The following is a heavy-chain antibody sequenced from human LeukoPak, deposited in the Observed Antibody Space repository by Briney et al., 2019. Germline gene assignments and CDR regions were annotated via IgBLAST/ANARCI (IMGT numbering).Heavy chain of an antibody. CDR1: GGSISSYY. Sequence: SETLSLTCTVSGGSISSYYWSWIRQPPGKGLEWIGYIYYSGSTNYNPSLKSRVTISVDTSKNQFPLKLSSVTAADTAVYYCARSRRTIFGVVPGDWFDPWGQGTLVTVSS. CDR2: IYYSGST. D-gene: IGHD3-3*01. V-gene: IGHV4-59*01. CDR3: ARSRRTIFGVVPGDWFDP. J-gene: IGHJ5*02.